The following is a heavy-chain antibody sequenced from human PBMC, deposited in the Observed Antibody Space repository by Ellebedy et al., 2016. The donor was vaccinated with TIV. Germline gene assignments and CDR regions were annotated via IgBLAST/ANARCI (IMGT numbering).Heavy chain of an antibody. Sequence: SETLSLTXASNHSSFGVYYWSWIRQSPGKGLEWIGEISQHGSTNYNPSLRSRVSLSIDPSKKQFSLKLRSVTAADTAVYYCARAGGADYWGQGTLVTVSS. D-gene: IGHD3-10*01. CDR3: ARAGGADY. J-gene: IGHJ4*02. CDR1: HSSFGVYY. CDR2: ISQHGST. V-gene: IGHV4-34*01.